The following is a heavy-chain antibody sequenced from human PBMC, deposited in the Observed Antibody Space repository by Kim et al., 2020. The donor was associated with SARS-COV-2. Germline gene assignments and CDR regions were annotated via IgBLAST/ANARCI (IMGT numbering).Heavy chain of an antibody. CDR3: ALIVATTGLDY. V-gene: IGHV1-69*01. CDR2: A. D-gene: IGHD5-12*01. J-gene: IGHJ4*02. Sequence: ANYAQKFQGRVTVTADESTSTAYMKLSSLRSEDTAVYYCALIVATTGLDYWGQGTLVTVSS.